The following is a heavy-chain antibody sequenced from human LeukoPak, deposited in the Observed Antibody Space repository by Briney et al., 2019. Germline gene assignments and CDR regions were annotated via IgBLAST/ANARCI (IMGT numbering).Heavy chain of an antibody. CDR1: GFSFSSYS. Sequence: PGGSLRLSCAASGFSFSSYSMNWVRQAPGKGLEWVSYITSSSNAIYYADSVKGRFTISRDNAKNSLYLQMNSLRAEDTAVYYCARISGSSGYPFDYWGQGILVSVSS. CDR2: ITSSSNAI. V-gene: IGHV3-48*04. D-gene: IGHD3-22*01. CDR3: ARISGSSGYPFDY. J-gene: IGHJ4*02.